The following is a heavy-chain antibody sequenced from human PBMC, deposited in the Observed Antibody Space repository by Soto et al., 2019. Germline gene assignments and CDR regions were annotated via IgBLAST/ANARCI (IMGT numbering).Heavy chain of an antibody. CDR1: GGTIRSSNYY. D-gene: IGHD3-10*02. CDR3: ARAFSHLFHYYGMDV. CDR2: IDYSGST. V-gene: IGHV4-39*07. J-gene: IGHJ6*02. Sequence: PSETMSLTCTASGGTIRSSNYYWSWVRQPPGKGLEWIGSIDYSGSTYYNPSLKSRVTISVATSKHQFSLKLSSVTAADTAVYYCARAFSHLFHYYGMDVWGQGTTVTVSS.